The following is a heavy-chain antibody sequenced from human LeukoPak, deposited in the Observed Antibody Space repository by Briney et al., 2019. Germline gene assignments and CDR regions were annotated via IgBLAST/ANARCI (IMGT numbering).Heavy chain of an antibody. CDR2: IKQDGSEK. J-gene: IGHJ6*03. D-gene: IGHD5-18*01. Sequence: PGGSLRLSCAASRFTFSSYWMSWVRQAPGKGLEWVANIKQDGSEKYYVDSVKGRFTISRDNAKNSLYLQMNSLRAEDTAVYYCARRSGQLWLNYYYYMDVWGKGTTVTVSS. CDR3: ARRSGQLWLNYYYYMDV. CDR1: RFTFSSYW. V-gene: IGHV3-7*01.